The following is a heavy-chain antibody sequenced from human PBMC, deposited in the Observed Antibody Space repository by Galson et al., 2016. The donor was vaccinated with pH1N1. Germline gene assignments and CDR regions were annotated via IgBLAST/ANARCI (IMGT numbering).Heavy chain of an antibody. D-gene: IGHD1-26*01. CDR3: ARSYRGTYFIGGDRGFDY. CDR1: GGSITSNNW. Sequence: TLSLTCGVSGGSITSNNWWSWVRQPPGKGLEWIGEIYHSGSTKYNPSLESRVTISLDKSKNHFSLRVTSVTAADTAVYYCARSYRGTYFIGGDRGFDYWGQGTLVTVSS. CDR2: IYHSGST. V-gene: IGHV4-4*02. J-gene: IGHJ4*02.